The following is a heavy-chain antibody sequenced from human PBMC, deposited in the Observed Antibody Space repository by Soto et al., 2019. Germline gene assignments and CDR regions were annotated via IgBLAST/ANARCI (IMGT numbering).Heavy chain of an antibody. D-gene: IGHD5-12*01. CDR3: ARGYRGYSGYDPGY. J-gene: IGHJ4*02. V-gene: IGHV3-30-3*01. CDR1: GFTFSSYA. Sequence: QVQLLESGGGLVQPGGSLRLSCAASGFTFSSYAMHWVRQAPGKGLEWVAVISYDGSNKYYADSVKGRFTISRDNSKNTLYLQMNSLRAEDTAVYYCARGYRGYSGYDPGYWGQGTLVTVSS. CDR2: ISYDGSNK.